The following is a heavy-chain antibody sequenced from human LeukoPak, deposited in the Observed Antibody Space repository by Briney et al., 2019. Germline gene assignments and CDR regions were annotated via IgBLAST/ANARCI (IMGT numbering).Heavy chain of an antibody. V-gene: IGHV1-2*02. CDR2: INPNSGGT. CDR1: GYTFTGYY. Sequence: ASVTVSCKASGYTFTGYYMHWVRQAPGQGLEWMGWINPNSGGTNYAQKFQGRVTMTRDTSISTAYMELSRLRSDDTAVYYCARARGVLHYDFWNGYTDWGQGTLVTVSS. J-gene: IGHJ4*02. D-gene: IGHD3-3*01. CDR3: ARARGVLHYDFWNGYTD.